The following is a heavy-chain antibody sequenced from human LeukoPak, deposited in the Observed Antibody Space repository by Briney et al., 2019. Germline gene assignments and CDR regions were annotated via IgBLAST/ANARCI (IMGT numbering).Heavy chain of an antibody. J-gene: IGHJ6*03. D-gene: IGHD4-23*01. CDR3: AREVADYGGYYYYHYMDV. Sequence: SETLSLTCSVSGGSISSYYWSWIRQPPGKGLEWIGYIYYSGRTNYNPSLKSRVTISVDTSKNQFSLTLSSVTAADTAVYYCAREVADYGGYYYYHYMDVWGKGTTVTISS. V-gene: IGHV4-59*01. CDR1: GGSISSYY. CDR2: IYYSGRT.